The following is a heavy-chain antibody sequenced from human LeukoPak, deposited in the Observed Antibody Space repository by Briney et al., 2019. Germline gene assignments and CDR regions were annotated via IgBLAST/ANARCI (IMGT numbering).Heavy chain of an antibody. V-gene: IGHV1-69*13. CDR2: IIPIFGTA. CDR1: GGTFSSYA. CDR3: ARDYYSGYYRMTDY. D-gene: IGHD3-22*01. Sequence: ASVKVSCTASGGTFSSYAISWVRQAPGQGLEWMGGIIPIFGTANYAQKFQGRVTITADESTSTAYMELSSLRSEDTAVYYCARDYYSGYYRMTDYWGQGTLVTVSS. J-gene: IGHJ4*02.